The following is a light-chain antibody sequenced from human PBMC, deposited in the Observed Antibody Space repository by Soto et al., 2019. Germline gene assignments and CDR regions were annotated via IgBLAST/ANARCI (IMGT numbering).Light chain of an antibody. CDR3: SSYAGNNNLV. CDR2: EVT. CDR1: SSDVGRYNL. Sequence: QSVLTQPASVSGSPGQSITISCTGTSSDVGRYNLVSWYQHHPGKAPKILIYEVTKRPSGVSNRFSGSKSGNTASLTVSGLQAEDEADYYCSSYAGNNNLVFGGGTQLTVL. V-gene: IGLV2-23*02. J-gene: IGLJ2*01.